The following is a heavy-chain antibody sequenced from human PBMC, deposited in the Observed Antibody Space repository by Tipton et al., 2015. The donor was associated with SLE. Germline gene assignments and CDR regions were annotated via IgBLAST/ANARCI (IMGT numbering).Heavy chain of an antibody. CDR3: ARLGQCLAGGEHFFDY. D-gene: IGHD6-19*01. CDR1: GYSFSSNW. V-gene: IGHV5-51*03. CDR2: VYPSDSDT. J-gene: IGHJ4*02. Sequence: VQLVQSGAEVKKAGESLKISCKGSGYSFSSNWIGWVRQMPGKGLEWLGIVYPSDSDTRYSPSFQGQVTISADKSINTAYLQWSSLKASDTALYFCARLGQCLAGGEHFFDYWGQGSLVTVSS.